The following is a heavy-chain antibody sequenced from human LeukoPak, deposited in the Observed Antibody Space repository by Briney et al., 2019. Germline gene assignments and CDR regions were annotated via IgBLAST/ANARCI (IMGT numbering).Heavy chain of an antibody. V-gene: IGHV4-59*01. CDR2: IYYSGST. Sequence: SETLSLTCTVSGGSISSYYWSWIRQPPGKGLEWIGYIYYSGSTNYNPSLKSRVTISVDTSKNQFSLKLSSVTAADTAVYYCARTNYDSSAYYGMDVWGQGTTVTVSS. J-gene: IGHJ6*02. CDR3: ARTNYDSSAYYGMDV. CDR1: GGSISSYY. D-gene: IGHD3-22*01.